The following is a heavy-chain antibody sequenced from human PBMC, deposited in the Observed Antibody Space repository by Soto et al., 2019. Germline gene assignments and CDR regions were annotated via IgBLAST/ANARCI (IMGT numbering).Heavy chain of an antibody. Sequence: PSETLSLTCNVSGDSISNSYWSWIRQPPGKGLEWIAYIYYSGTTNYNPSLESRVTISMDTSKNQFSLRLTSVTAADTAVYYCTKYRRTEAEGFTLDYWGRGTLVTVSS. V-gene: IGHV4-59*03. CDR2: IYYSGTT. CDR3: TKYRRTEAEGFTLDY. CDR1: GDSISNSY. D-gene: IGHD6-13*01. J-gene: IGHJ4*02.